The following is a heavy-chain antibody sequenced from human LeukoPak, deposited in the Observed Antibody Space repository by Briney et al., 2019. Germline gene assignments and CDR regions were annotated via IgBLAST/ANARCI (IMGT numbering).Heavy chain of an antibody. V-gene: IGHV3-72*01. D-gene: IGHD5-24*01. CDR1: GFTFSDHY. J-gene: IGHJ3*02. Sequence: PGGSLRLSCAVSGFTFSDHYMDWVRQAPGKGLEWVARSRSKAQSYSTGYAASVKGRFTISRDDSKDLLYLQMNSLKTEDTAVYYCAREGRDAYNDAFDTWGQGTMVTVSS. CDR3: AREGRDAYNDAFDT. CDR2: SRSKAQSYST.